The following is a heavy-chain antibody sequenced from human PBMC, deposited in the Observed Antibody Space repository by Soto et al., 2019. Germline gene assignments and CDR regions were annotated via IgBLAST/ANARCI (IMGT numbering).Heavy chain of an antibody. Sequence: GGSLRLSCAASGFTFSSYGIHWVRQAPGKXLEWVALISYDGTDKYYADSVKGRFTISRDNSNNTLYLQMSSLGPEDTAVDYCVKAGDAHLWLDDYGMDVWGQGTTVTVSS. V-gene: IGHV3-30*18. CDR1: GFTFSSYG. CDR3: VKAGDAHLWLDDYGMDV. CDR2: ISYDGTDK. J-gene: IGHJ6*02. D-gene: IGHD5-18*01.